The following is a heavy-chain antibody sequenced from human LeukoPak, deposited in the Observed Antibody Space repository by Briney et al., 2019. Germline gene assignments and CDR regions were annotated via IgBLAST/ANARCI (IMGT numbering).Heavy chain of an antibody. Sequence: GASVKVSCNASGGTFSSYAISWVRQAPGPGLEWMGRIIPILGTANYAQKFQGRVTITTDESTSTAYMELSSLRSEDTAVYYCARGYCSSTSCYEGGYFDYWGQGTLVTVSS. CDR3: ARGYCSSTSCYEGGYFDY. CDR1: GGTFSSYA. V-gene: IGHV1-69*11. J-gene: IGHJ4*02. D-gene: IGHD2-2*01. CDR2: IIPILGTA.